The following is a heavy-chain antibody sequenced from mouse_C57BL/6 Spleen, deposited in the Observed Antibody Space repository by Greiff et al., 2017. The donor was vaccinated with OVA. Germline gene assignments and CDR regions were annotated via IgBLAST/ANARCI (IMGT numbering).Heavy chain of an antibody. CDR3: ARQGIRNYFDY. Sequence: EVKLMESGGDLVKPGGSLKLSCAASGFTFSSYGMSWVRQTPDKRLEWVATISSGGSYTYYPDSVKGRFTISRDNAKNTLYLQMSSLKSEDTAMYYCARQGIRNYFDYWGQGTTLTVSS. CDR1: GFTFSSYG. CDR2: ISSGGSYT. V-gene: IGHV5-6*01. J-gene: IGHJ2*01.